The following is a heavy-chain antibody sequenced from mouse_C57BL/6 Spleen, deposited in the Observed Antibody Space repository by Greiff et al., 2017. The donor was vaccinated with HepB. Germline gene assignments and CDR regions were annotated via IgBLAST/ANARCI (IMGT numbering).Heavy chain of an antibody. D-gene: IGHD1-1*01. CDR1: GYTFTDYN. V-gene: IGHV1-18*01. J-gene: IGHJ4*01. Sequence: VQLQQSGPELVKPGASVKIPCKASGYTFTDYNMDWVKQSHGKSLEWIGDINPNNGGTIYNQKFKGKATLTVDKSSSTAYMELRSLTSEDTAVYYCARCRNDYGSSRYAMDYWGQGTSVTVSS. CDR3: ARCRNDYGSSRYAMDY. CDR2: INPNNGGT.